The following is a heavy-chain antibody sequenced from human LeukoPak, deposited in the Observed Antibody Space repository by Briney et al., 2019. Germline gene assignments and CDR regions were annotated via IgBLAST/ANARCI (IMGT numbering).Heavy chain of an antibody. V-gene: IGHV1-2*02. CDR2: INPNSGGT. Sequence: ASVKVSCKASGYTFTGYYMHWVRQAPGQGLEWMGWINPNSGGTNYGQKFQGRVTMTRDTSISTAYMELSRLRSDDTAVYYCARKGDYYYYYYMDVWGKGTTVTVSS. CDR1: GYTFTGYY. CDR3: ARKGDYYYYYYMDV. J-gene: IGHJ6*03.